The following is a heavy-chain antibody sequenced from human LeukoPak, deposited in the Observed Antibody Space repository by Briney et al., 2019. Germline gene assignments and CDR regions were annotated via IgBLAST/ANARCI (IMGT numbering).Heavy chain of an antibody. CDR2: INHSGST. D-gene: IGHD2-2*01. CDR3: AREDIVVVPAAIRGFDWFDP. CDR1: GGSFSGYY. V-gene: IGHV4-34*01. J-gene: IGHJ5*02. Sequence: PSETLSLTCAVYGGSFSGYYLSWIRQPPGKGLEWIGEINHSGSTNYNPSLKSRVTISVDTSKNQFSLKLSSVTAADTAVYYCAREDIVVVPAAIRGFDWFDPWGQGTLVTVSS.